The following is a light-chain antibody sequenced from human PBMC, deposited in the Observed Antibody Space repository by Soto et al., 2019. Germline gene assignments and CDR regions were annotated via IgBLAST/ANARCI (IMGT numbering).Light chain of an antibody. V-gene: IGKV2-28*01. J-gene: IGKJ2*01. Sequence: DIVMTQSPLSLPVTPGEPASISCGSSQSLLHSNGYNYLDWYLQKPGQSPQLLIYLGSNRASGVPDRFSGSGSGTDFTLKISRVEAEDVGVYYCMQALQTPYTFGQGT. CDR1: QSLLHSNGYNY. CDR2: LGS. CDR3: MQALQTPYT.